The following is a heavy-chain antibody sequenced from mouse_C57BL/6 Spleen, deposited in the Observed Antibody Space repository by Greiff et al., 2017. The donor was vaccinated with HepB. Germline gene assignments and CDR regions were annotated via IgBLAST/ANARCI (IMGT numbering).Heavy chain of an antibody. Sequence: QVQLQQPGAELVRPGSSVKLSCKASGYTFTSYWMHWVKQRPIQGLEWIGNIDPSDSETHYNQKFKDKATLTVDKSSSTAYMQLSSLTSEDSAVYYCARGPDYYGSSPFAYWGQGTLVTVSA. J-gene: IGHJ3*01. V-gene: IGHV1-52*01. CDR2: IDPSDSET. CDR3: ARGPDYYGSSPFAY. CDR1: GYTFTSYW. D-gene: IGHD1-1*01.